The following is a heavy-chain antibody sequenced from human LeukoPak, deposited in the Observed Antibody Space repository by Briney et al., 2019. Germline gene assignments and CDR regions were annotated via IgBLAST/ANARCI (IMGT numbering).Heavy chain of an antibody. D-gene: IGHD2-2*01. Sequence: PGGSLRLSCTASGFTFGDYAMSWFRQAPGKGLEWVGFIRSKAYGGTTEYAASVKGRFTTSRDDSKSIAYLQMNSLKTEDTAVYYCTRDCSSTSCSQDYYYYGMDVWGQGTTVTVSS. J-gene: IGHJ6*02. V-gene: IGHV3-49*03. CDR3: TRDCSSTSCSQDYYYYGMDV. CDR2: IRSKAYGGTT. CDR1: GFTFGDYA.